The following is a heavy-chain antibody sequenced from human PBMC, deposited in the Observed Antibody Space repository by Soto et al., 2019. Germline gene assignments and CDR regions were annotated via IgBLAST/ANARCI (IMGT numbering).Heavy chain of an antibody. J-gene: IGHJ6*03. CDR2: IYYSGST. D-gene: IGHD3-3*01. CDR3: ARGGGFWSGYYIYYMDV. V-gene: IGHV4-59*01. Sequence: QVQLQESGPGLVKPSETLSLTCTVSGGSISSYYWSWIRQPPGKGLEWIGYIYYSGSTNYNPSLKSRVTISVDTSKNQFSLKLSSVTAADTAVYYCARGGGFWSGYYIYYMDVWGKGTTVTVSS. CDR1: GGSISSYY.